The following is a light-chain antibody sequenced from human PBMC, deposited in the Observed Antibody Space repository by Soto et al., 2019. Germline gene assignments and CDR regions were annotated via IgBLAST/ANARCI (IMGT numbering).Light chain of an antibody. J-gene: IGKJ1*01. Sequence: EIVMTQSPATLSVSPGERATLSCRASQSVSSNLAWYQQKPGHAPRLLIYGASTRATGIPARFRGSGSGTEFTLTISSLRSEDFAVYYCQQYNNWPRTFGQGTKVEIK. V-gene: IGKV3-15*01. CDR2: GAS. CDR1: QSVSSN. CDR3: QQYNNWPRT.